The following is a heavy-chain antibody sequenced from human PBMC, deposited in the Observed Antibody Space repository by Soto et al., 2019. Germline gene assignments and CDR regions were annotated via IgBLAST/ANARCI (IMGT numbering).Heavy chain of an antibody. V-gene: IGHV3-9*01. D-gene: IGHD3-9*01. CDR2: ISWNSGSI. CDR1: GFTFDDYA. CDR3: AKDIAAYDSTFDY. J-gene: IGHJ4*02. Sequence: PGGSLRLSCAASGFTFDDYAMHWVRQAPGKGLEWVSGISWNSGSIGYADSVKGRFTISRDNAKNSLYLQMNSLRAEDTALYYCAKDIAAYDSTFDYWGQGTLVTVSS.